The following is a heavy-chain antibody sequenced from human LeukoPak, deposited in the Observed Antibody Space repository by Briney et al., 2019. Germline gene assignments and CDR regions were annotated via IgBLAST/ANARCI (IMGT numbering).Heavy chain of an antibody. V-gene: IGHV3-23*01. D-gene: IGHD5-12*01. J-gene: IGHJ4*02. CDR1: GFSFNSYA. CDR3: AKGAYDYIEIAYFDY. Sequence: QPGGSLRLSCVASGFSFNSYAMNWVRQAPGKGLEWVSLIIGSSGSTFYADSVKGRFTISRDKSKNTLYLQMNSLRAEDTAVYYCAKGAYDYIEIAYFDYWGQGSLVTVSS. CDR2: IIGSSGST.